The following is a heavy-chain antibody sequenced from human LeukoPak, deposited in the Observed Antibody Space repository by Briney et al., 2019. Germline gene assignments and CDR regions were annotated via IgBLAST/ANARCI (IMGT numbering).Heavy chain of an antibody. CDR3: ASQVVSYFDY. V-gene: IGHV4-34*01. J-gene: IGHJ4*02. Sequence: SETLSLACAVYGGSFSGYYWSWIRQPPGKGLEWIGEINHSGSTNYNPSLKSRVTISVDTSKNQFSLKLSSVTAADTAVYYCASQVVSYFDYWGQGTLVTVSS. CDR1: GGSFSGYY. CDR2: INHSGST. D-gene: IGHD3-16*01.